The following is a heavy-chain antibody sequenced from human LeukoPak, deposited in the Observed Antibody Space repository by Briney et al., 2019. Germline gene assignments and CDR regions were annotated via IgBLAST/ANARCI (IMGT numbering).Heavy chain of an antibody. CDR1: GGSISSYY. Sequence: SETLSLTCTVSGGSISSYYWSWIRQPPGKGLEWIGYIYYSGSTNYNPSLKSRVTISVDTSKNQFSLKLSSVTAADTAMYYCARADSSGYYLAFDIWGQGTMVTVSS. CDR3: ARADSSGYYLAFDI. D-gene: IGHD3-22*01. V-gene: IGHV4-59*01. J-gene: IGHJ3*02. CDR2: IYYSGST.